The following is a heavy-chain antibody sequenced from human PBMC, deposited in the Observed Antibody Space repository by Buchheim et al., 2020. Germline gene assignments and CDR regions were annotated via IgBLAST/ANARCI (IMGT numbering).Heavy chain of an antibody. D-gene: IGHD5-18*01. CDR3: ARAVDTAMVLNY. CDR1: GLIFSNYG. J-gene: IGHJ4*02. CDR2: IWYDGCEK. Sequence: QVQLVESGGGVVQPGRSLRLSCAASGLIFSNYGMHWVRQPPGKGLEWVAVIWYDGCEKYYADSVRDRFTISRDNSKNTLYLQMNSLRADDTAVYYCARAVDTAMVLNYWGQGTL. V-gene: IGHV3-33*01.